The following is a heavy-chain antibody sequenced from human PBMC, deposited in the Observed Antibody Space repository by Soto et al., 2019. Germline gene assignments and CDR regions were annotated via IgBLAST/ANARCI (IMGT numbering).Heavy chain of an antibody. V-gene: IGHV5-51*01. D-gene: IGHD3-10*01. Sequence: ESLKISCKGSGYTFSTYWIAWVRQMPGKGLEWMGIIYPGDSDTKYSPAFQGQVTISADKSINPAYLQWTSLEASDTAMYYCARTFAPRCFHSWGEAPLGTVAS. CDR3: ARTFAPRCFHS. J-gene: IGHJ4*02. CDR2: IYPGDSDT. CDR1: GYTFSTYW.